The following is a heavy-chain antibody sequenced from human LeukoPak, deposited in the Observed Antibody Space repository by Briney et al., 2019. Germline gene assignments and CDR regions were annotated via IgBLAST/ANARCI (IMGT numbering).Heavy chain of an antibody. V-gene: IGHV3-30*18. D-gene: IGHD3-22*01. CDR2: ISYDGSNK. J-gene: IGHJ4*02. CDR1: GFTFSSYG. Sequence: SGGSLRLSCAASGFTFSSYGMHWVRQAPGKGLEWVAVISYDGSNKYYADSVKGRFTISRDNSKNTLYLQMNSLRAEDTAVYYCAKTRGHCYDSSGLPNYWGQGTLVTVSS. CDR3: AKTRGHCYDSSGLPNY.